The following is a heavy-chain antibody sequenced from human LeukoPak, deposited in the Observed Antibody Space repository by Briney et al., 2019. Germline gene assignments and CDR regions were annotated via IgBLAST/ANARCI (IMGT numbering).Heavy chain of an antibody. V-gene: IGHV3-23*01. CDR1: GFNFRLFA. CDR3: GYGDYVHSFDY. D-gene: IGHD4-17*01. CDR2: IGGSAAT. J-gene: IGHJ4*02. Sequence: GGSLRLSCAASGFNFRLFAMHWVRQAPGKGLEWVSGIGGSAATFYADSVKGRFTISRDNSENTLYLQMNSLRAEDTAVYYCGYGDYVHSFDYWGQGTLVTVSS.